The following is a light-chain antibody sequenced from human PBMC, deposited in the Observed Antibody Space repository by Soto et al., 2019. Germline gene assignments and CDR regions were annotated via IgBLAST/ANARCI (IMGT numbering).Light chain of an antibody. Sequence: DIQMPQSPSTLSGSVGDRVTITCLASQTISSWLAWYQQKPGKAPKLLIYKASTLKSGVPSRFSGSGSGTECTLTISSLQPDDFANYYCQHYNSYSEAFGPGTKVDI. J-gene: IGKJ1*01. CDR1: QTISSW. V-gene: IGKV1-5*03. CDR3: QHYNSYSEA. CDR2: KAS.